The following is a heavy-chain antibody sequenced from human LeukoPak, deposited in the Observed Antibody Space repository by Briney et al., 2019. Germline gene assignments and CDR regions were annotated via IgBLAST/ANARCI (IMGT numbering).Heavy chain of an antibody. CDR3: ARVDMYYYDSSGYYPDY. Sequence: GGSLRPSCAASGFTFSSYWMSWVRQAPGKGLEWVANIKQDGSEKYYVDSVKGRFTISRDNAKNSLYLQMNSLRAEDTAVYYCARVDMYYYDSSGYYPDYWGQGTLVTVSS. J-gene: IGHJ4*02. D-gene: IGHD3-22*01. CDR2: IKQDGSEK. V-gene: IGHV3-7*03. CDR1: GFTFSSYW.